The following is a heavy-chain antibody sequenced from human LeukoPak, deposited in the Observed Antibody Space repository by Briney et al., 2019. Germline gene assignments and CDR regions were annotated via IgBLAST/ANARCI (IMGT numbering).Heavy chain of an antibody. V-gene: IGHV3-23*01. CDR1: GFTFSIYA. CDR2: ISGSGGTA. J-gene: IGHJ4*02. Sequence: GGSLRLSCAASGFTFSIYAMSWVRQAPGKGLEWVSAISGSGGTAYYADSVKGRFTISRDNSKNTLYLQMNSMRAEDTAVYYCAKKGYYDGSGYYMYYFDHWGQGTLVTVSS. CDR3: AKKGYYDGSGYYMYYFDH. D-gene: IGHD3-22*01.